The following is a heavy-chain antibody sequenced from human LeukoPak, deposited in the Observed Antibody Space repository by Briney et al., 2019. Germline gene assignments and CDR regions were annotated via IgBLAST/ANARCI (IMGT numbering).Heavy chain of an antibody. CDR2: LNSDGSIT. CDR3: VREYCGGDCYIDF. Sequence: GGSLRLSCAASGFTFSLYWMHWVRQTPGKGLVWVSRLNSDGSITTYADSVKGRFTISRDNAKNTLYLQMNSLRAEDTALYYCVREYCGGDCYIDFWGQGTLVTVSS. D-gene: IGHD2-21*02. V-gene: IGHV3-74*01. J-gene: IGHJ4*02. CDR1: GFTFSLYW.